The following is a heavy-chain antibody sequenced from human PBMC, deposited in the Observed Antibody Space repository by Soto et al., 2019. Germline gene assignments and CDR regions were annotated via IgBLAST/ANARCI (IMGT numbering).Heavy chain of an antibody. CDR3: ARDKRDLRFLEWSYYFDY. V-gene: IGHV3-30-3*01. CDR2: ISYDGSNK. D-gene: IGHD3-3*01. J-gene: IGHJ4*02. Sequence: QVQLVESGGGVVQPGRSLRLSCAASGFTFSSCAMHWVRQAPGKGLEWVALISYDGSNKYYADSVKGRFTISRDNSKNTLYLQMNRLRAKDTAVSYCARDKRDLRFLEWSYYFDYWGQGTLVTVSS. CDR1: GFTFSSCA.